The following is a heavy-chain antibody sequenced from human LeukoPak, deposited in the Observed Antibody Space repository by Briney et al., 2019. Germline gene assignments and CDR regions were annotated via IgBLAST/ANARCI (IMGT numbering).Heavy chain of an antibody. D-gene: IGHD3-3*01. CDR2: ISYDGSNK. J-gene: IGHJ6*02. CDR1: GFTFSSYA. V-gene: IGHV3-30-3*01. Sequence: PGRSLRLSCAASGFTFSSYAMHWVRQAPGKGLEWVAVISYDGSNKYYADSVKGRFTISRDNSKNTLYLQMNSLRAEDTAVYYCARDGRHGGYDFWSGDELYYYYYGMGVWGQGTTVTVSS. CDR3: ARDGRHGGYDFWSGDELYYYYYGMGV.